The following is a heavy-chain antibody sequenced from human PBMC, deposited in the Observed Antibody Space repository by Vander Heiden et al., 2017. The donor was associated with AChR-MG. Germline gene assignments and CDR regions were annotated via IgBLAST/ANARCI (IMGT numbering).Heavy chain of an antibody. CDR3: TTDYDILTGYSRDAFDI. V-gene: IGHV3-15*01. CDR2: IKSKTDGGTT. CDR1: GFTSSNAW. J-gene: IGHJ3*02. D-gene: IGHD3-9*01. Sequence: EVQLVESGGGLVKPGGSLRLSCAASGFTSSNAWMSWVRQAPGKGLEWVGRIKSKTDGGTTDYAAPVKGRFTISRDDSKNTLYLQMNSLKTEDTAVYYCTTDYDILTGYSRDAFDIWGQGTMVTVSS.